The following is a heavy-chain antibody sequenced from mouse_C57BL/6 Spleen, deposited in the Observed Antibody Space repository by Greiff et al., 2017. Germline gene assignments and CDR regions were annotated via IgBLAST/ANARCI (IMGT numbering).Heavy chain of an antibody. D-gene: IGHD2-5*01. CDR2: IDPSDSET. J-gene: IGHJ2*01. CDR3: ARQVNFYSNYLDY. CDR1: GYTFTSYW. Sequence: VQLQQPGAELVRPGSSVKLSCKASGYTFTSYWMHWVKQRPIQGLEWIGNIDPSDSETHYNQKFKDKATLTVDKSSSTAYMQLSSLTSEDSAVYYCARQVNFYSNYLDYWGQGTTLSVAS. V-gene: IGHV1-52*01.